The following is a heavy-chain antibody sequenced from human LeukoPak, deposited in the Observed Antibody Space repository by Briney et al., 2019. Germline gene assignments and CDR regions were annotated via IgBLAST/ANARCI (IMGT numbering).Heavy chain of an antibody. CDR1: GFTFSDYG. Sequence: GGSLRLSCAASGFTFSDYGMVWVRVRQAPGKGLEWMAFIRFDGSITYYADSVRDRFTISRDNSKNSLYLQMNSLRAEDTAVYYCAELGITMIGGVWGKGTTVTISS. CDR2: IRFDGSIT. V-gene: IGHV3-30*02. CDR3: AELGITMIGGV. D-gene: IGHD3-10*02. J-gene: IGHJ6*04.